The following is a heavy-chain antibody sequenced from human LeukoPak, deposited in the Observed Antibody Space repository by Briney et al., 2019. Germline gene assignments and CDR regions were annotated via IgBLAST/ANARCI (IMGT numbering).Heavy chain of an antibody. CDR3: ARERLENCNEGSCPDALDI. CDR2: IGFDVSKI. CDR1: GFSFSSYL. D-gene: IGHD2-15*01. V-gene: IGHV3-33*01. J-gene: IGHJ3*02. Sequence: PGGSLRLSCAASGFSFSSYLMHWVRQAPGKGLEWVALIGFDVSKIYYADSVKGRFTISRDNSKNTLYLQMNSLRDEDTAVYFCARERLENCNEGSCPDALDIWGQGTMVTIPS.